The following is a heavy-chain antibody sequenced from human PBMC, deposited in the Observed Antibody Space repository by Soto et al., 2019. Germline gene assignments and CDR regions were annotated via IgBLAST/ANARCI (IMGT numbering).Heavy chain of an antibody. D-gene: IGHD5-18*01. CDR1: CYTFTTYG. J-gene: IGHJ4*02. CDR3: ARDKEGGYSAASPFGY. Sequence: AASVEVSCKASCYTFTTYGVSWVRQAPGQGLEWMGWISAYNGNTNYAQKVQGRVTMTTDTSTGTAYMELRGLRSDDTAVYYCARDKEGGYSAASPFGYWGQGTLVTVSS. V-gene: IGHV1-18*01. CDR2: ISAYNGNT.